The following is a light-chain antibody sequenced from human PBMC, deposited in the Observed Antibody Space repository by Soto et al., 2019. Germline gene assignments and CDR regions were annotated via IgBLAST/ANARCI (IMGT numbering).Light chain of an antibody. CDR2: AAS. Sequence: DIQMTQSPYSLSASVGDRVTITCRASQSISNYLNWYQQKPGKAPRLLICAASSLQSGVPSRFSGSASGTNFTLTISSLNPEDFAIYYCQQSYNAPRTFGPGPKVEIK. J-gene: IGKJ1*01. CDR3: QQSYNAPRT. CDR1: QSISNY. V-gene: IGKV1-39*01.